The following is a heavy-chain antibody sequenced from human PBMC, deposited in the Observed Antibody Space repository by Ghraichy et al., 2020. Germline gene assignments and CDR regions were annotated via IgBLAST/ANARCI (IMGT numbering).Heavy chain of an antibody. CDR1: GYTFTSYG. D-gene: IGHD3-22*01. Sequence: ASVKVSCKASGYTFTSYGISWVRQAPGQGLEWMGWISAYNGNTNYAQKLQGRVTMTTDTSTSTAYMELRSLRSDDTAVYYCARDLYYYDSSGYPAPKYPNYWGQGTLVTVSS. CDR2: ISAYNGNT. J-gene: IGHJ4*02. CDR3: ARDLYYYDSSGYPAPKYPNY. V-gene: IGHV1-18*01.